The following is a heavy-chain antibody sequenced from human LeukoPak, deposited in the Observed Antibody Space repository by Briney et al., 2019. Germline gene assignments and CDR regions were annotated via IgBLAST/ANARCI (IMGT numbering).Heavy chain of an antibody. Sequence: GGSLRLSCAASGFTFSSYVMHWVRQAPGKGLEWVAVISYDGSNKYYADSVKGRFTISRDNSKNTLYLQMNSLRAEDTAVYYCAKGEDYYGSGSFLTHWGQGTLVTVSS. J-gene: IGHJ4*02. CDR3: AKGEDYYGSGSFLTH. CDR2: ISYDGSNK. D-gene: IGHD3-10*01. CDR1: GFTFSSYV. V-gene: IGHV3-30*18.